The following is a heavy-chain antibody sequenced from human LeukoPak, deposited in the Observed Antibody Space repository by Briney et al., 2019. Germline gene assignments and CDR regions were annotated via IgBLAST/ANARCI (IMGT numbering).Heavy chain of an antibody. J-gene: IGHJ6*04. V-gene: IGHV3-21*01. Sequence: GSLRLSCAASGFTVSSKYMTWVRQAPGKGLEWVSSISNGNNYIYYADSVKGRFTISRDNAKNSVYLQMNSLRAEDTAVYYCAELGITMIGGVWGKGTTVTISS. D-gene: IGHD3-10*02. CDR3: AELGITMIGGV. CDR2: ISNGNNYI. CDR1: GFTVSSKY.